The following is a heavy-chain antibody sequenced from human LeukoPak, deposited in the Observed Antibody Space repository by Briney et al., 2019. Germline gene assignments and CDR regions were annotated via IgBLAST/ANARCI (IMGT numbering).Heavy chain of an antibody. J-gene: IGHJ4*02. V-gene: IGHV4-4*07. CDR2: IYITGST. Sequence: SETLSLTCTVSNGSVSPYYWSWIRQPAGQGLEWIGRIYITGSTTYSPSLKSRVTVSIDTSKNQFSLNLSSVTAADTAVYFCARGSRRSYFDYWGPGALVLVSS. CDR3: ARGSRRSYFDY. CDR1: NGSVSPYY.